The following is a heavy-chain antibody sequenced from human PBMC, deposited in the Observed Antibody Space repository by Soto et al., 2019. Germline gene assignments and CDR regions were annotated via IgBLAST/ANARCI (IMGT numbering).Heavy chain of an antibody. Sequence: PSETLSLTCAVYGGSFSGYYWSWIRQPPGKGLEWIGEINHSGSTNYNPSLKSRVTISVDTSKNQFSLKLSSVTAADTAVYYCASLSSGLYSSSNQDVWGKGTTVTVSS. V-gene: IGHV4-34*01. CDR1: GGSFSGYY. D-gene: IGHD6-13*01. CDR2: INHSGST. J-gene: IGHJ6*04. CDR3: ASLSSGLYSSSNQDV.